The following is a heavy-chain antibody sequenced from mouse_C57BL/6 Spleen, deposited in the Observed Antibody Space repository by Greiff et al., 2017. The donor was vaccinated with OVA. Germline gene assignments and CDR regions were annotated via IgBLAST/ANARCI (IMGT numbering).Heavy chain of an antibody. J-gene: IGHJ2*01. CDR2: IWTGGGT. D-gene: IGHD2-5*01. CDR3: ARIPYSNYPYYYGY. Sequence: QVQLKESGPGLVAPSQSLSITCTVSGFSLTSYAISWVRQPPGKGLEWLGVIWTGGGTNSNSDLKSRKSISKANSKSQVFLKMNSLQTDDTARYYFARIPYSNYPYYYGYWGQGTTLTVSS. CDR1: GFSLTSYA. V-gene: IGHV2-9-1*01.